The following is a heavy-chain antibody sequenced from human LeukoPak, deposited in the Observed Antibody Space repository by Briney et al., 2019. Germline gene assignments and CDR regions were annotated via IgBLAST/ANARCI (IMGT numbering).Heavy chain of an antibody. Sequence: PSETLSLTCTVSGGSISSGSYYWSWIRQPAGKGLEWIGRIYTSGSTNYNPSLKSRVTISADTSKNQFSLKLSSVTAADTAVYYCARDGSRGSFYFDYWGQGTLVTVSS. D-gene: IGHD3-10*01. CDR3: ARDGSRGSFYFDY. CDR2: IYTSGST. V-gene: IGHV4-61*02. CDR1: GGSISSGSYY. J-gene: IGHJ4*02.